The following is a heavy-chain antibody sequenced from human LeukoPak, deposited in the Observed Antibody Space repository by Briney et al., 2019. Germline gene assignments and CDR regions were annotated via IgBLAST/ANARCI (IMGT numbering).Heavy chain of an antibody. J-gene: IGHJ4*02. CDR3: ARGGWSGYSYGSEPEKYFDY. D-gene: IGHD5-18*01. V-gene: IGHV1-2*02. Sequence: ASVKVSCKASGYTFTVYYMHWVRQAPGQGLEWMGWINPNSGGTNDAQKFQGRVTMTTDTSISTAYMELSRLRSDDTAVYYCARGGWSGYSYGSEPEKYFDYWGQGTLVTVSS. CDR1: GYTFTVYY. CDR2: INPNSGGT.